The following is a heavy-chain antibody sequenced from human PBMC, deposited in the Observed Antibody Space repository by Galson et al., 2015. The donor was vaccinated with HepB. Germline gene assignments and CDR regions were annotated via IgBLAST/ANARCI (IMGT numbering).Heavy chain of an antibody. CDR3: ARLSDYYDSSGLIDY. Sequence: SLRLSCAASGFTFSRYSMNWVRQAPGKGLEWVSYISSSSSSIYYADSVKGRFTISRDNAKNSLYLQMNSLRDEDTAVYYCARLSDYYDSSGLIDYWGQGTLVTVSS. CDR2: ISSSSSSI. V-gene: IGHV3-48*02. J-gene: IGHJ4*02. CDR1: GFTFSRYS. D-gene: IGHD3-22*01.